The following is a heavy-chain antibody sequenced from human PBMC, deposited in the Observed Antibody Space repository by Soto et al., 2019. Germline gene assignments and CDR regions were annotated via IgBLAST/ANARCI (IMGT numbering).Heavy chain of an antibody. CDR1: GFAFSNYA. D-gene: IGHD3-22*01. J-gene: IGHJ5*01. V-gene: IGHV3-23*01. CDR2: ITSSGGST. Sequence: PGGSLRLSCAASGFAFSNYAMSWVRQAPGKGLEWVSSITSSGGSTYFADSVKGRFTISRDNSKNTLYLQLNSLRAEDTAVYYCTNGPLITGDSWGQGTLVTAPQ. CDR3: TNGPLITGDS.